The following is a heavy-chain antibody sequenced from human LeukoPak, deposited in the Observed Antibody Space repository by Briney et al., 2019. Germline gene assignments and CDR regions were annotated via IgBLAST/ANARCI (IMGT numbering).Heavy chain of an antibody. CDR3: AKAVGGWGGLLLYYFDY. D-gene: IGHD1-26*01. Sequence: GGSLRLSCAASGFTFDDYAMHWVRQAPGKGLEWVSGISWNSGSIGYADSVKGRFTISRDNAKNSLYLQMNSLRAEDTALYYCAKAVGGWGGLLLYYFDYWGQGTLVTVSP. J-gene: IGHJ4*02. CDR2: ISWNSGSI. V-gene: IGHV3-9*01. CDR1: GFTFDDYA.